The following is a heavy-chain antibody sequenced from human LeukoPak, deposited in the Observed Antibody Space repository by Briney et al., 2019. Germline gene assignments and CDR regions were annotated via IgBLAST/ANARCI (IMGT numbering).Heavy chain of an antibody. D-gene: IGHD1-26*01. CDR1: GYTFTGYY. Sequence: ASVKVSCKASGYTFTGYYMHWVRQAPGQGLEWMGWINAGNGNTKYSQKFQGRVTITRDTSASTAYMELSSLRSEDTAVYYCARDSGSYLSFNFDYWGQGTLVTVSS. J-gene: IGHJ4*02. CDR2: INAGNGNT. V-gene: IGHV1-3*01. CDR3: ARDSGSYLSFNFDY.